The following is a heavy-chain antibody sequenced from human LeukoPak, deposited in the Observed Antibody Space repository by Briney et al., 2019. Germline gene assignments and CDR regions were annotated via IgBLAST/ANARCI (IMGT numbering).Heavy chain of an antibody. J-gene: IGHJ5*02. CDR1: GYTFTNYP. D-gene: IGHD1-26*01. CDR3: ARDNSVGDNAWWFDP. Sequence: ASVKVSCKASGYTFTNYPITWVRQAPGQGPEWMGWISTYNGDTNYAQKLQGRVTMTTDTSTSTAYMELRSLRSEDTAIYYCARDNSVGDNAWWFDPWGQGTLVTVSP. V-gene: IGHV1-18*01. CDR2: ISTYNGDT.